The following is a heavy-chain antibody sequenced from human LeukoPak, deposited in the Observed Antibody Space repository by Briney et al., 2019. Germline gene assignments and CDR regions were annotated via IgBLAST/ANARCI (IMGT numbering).Heavy chain of an antibody. Sequence: SETLSLTCAVSGGSISSGGYSWSWIRQPPGKGLEWIGYIYHSGSTYYNPSLKSRVTISVDRSKNQFSLKLSSVTAADTAVYYCAGVLGYCSGGSCLINYYYYYGMDVWGQGTTVTVSS. CDR3: AGVLGYCSGGSCLINYYYYYGMDV. CDR1: GGSISSGGYS. CDR2: IYHSGST. D-gene: IGHD2-15*01. J-gene: IGHJ6*02. V-gene: IGHV4-30-2*01.